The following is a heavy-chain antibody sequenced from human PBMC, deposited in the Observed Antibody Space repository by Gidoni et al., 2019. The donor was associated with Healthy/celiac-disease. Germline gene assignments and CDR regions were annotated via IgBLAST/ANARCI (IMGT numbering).Heavy chain of an antibody. CDR2: IKQDGSEK. CDR3: AREVEYYDSSGCNFDY. D-gene: IGHD3-22*01. CDR1: GFTFSSYW. V-gene: IGHV3-7*01. J-gene: IGHJ4*02. Sequence: EVQLVESGGGLVQPGGSLRLSCAASGFTFSSYWMSWVRQAPGKGLECVANIKQDGSEKYYVDSVKGRFTISRDNAKNSLYLQMNSLRAEDTAVYYCAREVEYYDSSGCNFDYWGQGTLVTVSS.